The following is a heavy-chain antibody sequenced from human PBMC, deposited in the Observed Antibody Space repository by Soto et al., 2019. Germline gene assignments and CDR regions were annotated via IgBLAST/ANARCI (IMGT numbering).Heavy chain of an antibody. J-gene: IGHJ6*02. V-gene: IGHV4-30-4*01. CDR2: IYYSGST. D-gene: IGHD5-18*01. CDR3: ARWIQLWSPIGRHYRYGDV. Sequence: QVQLQESGPGPVKPSQTLSLTCTVSGGSISSGDYYWSWIRQPPGKGLEWIGYIYYSGSTYYNPSLKSRVTISVDTSKNQFSLKLSSVTAADTAAYYCARWIQLWSPIGRHYRYGDVWGQGTTVTVSS. CDR1: GGSISSGDYY.